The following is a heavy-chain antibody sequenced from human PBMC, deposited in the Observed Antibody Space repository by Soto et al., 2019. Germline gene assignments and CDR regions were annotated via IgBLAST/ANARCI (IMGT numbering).Heavy chain of an antibody. Sequence: SMKVSCKASGGTFSSYAISWVRQAPGQWLEGMGGSIPIFGTANYAQKFQGRVTITADESTSTAYMELSSLRSEDTAVYYCARGSRRFLDQYYFDYWGQGTLVPVSS. CDR3: ARGSRRFLDQYYFDY. CDR1: GGTFSSYA. J-gene: IGHJ4*02. V-gene: IGHV1-69*01. CDR2: SIPIFGTA. D-gene: IGHD3-3*01.